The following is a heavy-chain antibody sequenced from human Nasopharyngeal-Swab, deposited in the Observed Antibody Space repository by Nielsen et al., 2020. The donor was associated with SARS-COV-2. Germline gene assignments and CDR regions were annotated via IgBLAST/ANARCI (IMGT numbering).Heavy chain of an antibody. Sequence: GESLKISCAASGFTFSDSAIHWVRQASGKGLEWVGRVRSKVNNYATAYSASVKGRFIIFRDDPTNTAYLQMNSLKTEDTAMYYCTRCGGGCYSGRDYWGQGTLVTVSP. J-gene: IGHJ4*02. CDR3: TRCGGGCYSGRDY. CDR1: GFTFSDSA. CDR2: VRSKVNNYAT. D-gene: IGHD2-15*01. V-gene: IGHV3-73*01.